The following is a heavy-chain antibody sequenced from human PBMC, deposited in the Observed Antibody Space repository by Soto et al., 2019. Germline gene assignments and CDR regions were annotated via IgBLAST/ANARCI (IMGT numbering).Heavy chain of an antibody. V-gene: IGHV4-4*02. CDR3: ASGSGSYPTSYNGCALDV. D-gene: IGHD1-26*01. J-gene: IGHJ6*02. CDR2: VHYSGGV. CDR1: DASFTGSHW. Sequence: VQLQESGPGVVHPSGTLSLTCAVSDASFTGSHWWNWFRQSPGQGLEWIGEVHYSGGVNYNSSLRSRLNISVGRPTNQFSLKLSSVSAADTAVYFCASGSGSYPTSYNGCALDVWGQGTGVIVSS.